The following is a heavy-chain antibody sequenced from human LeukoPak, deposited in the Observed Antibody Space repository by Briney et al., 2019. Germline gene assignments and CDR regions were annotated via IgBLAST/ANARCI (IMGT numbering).Heavy chain of an antibody. D-gene: IGHD2-15*01. V-gene: IGHV3-48*01. J-gene: IGHJ4*02. CDR2: ISSSSSTI. Sequence: PGGSLRLSCAASGFTFSSYSMNWVRQAPGKGLEWVSYISSSSSTIYYADSVKGRFTISRDNAKNSLYLQMNSLRAEDTAVYYCAKGKSVDLAAYWGQGTLVTVSS. CDR1: GFTFSSYS. CDR3: AKGKSVDLAAY.